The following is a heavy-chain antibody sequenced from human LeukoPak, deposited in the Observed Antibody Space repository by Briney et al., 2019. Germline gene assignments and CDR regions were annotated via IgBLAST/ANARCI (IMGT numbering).Heavy chain of an antibody. CDR2: IKQDGSEK. D-gene: IGHD3-22*01. J-gene: IGHJ4*02. Sequence: PGGSLRLSCAASGFTFSSYWMSWVRQAPGKGLEWVANIKQDGSEKYYVDSVKGRFTISRDNAKNSLYLQMNSLRAEDTAVYYCARDRGYYYDSSSDYWGQGTLVTVSS. CDR3: ARDRGYYYDSSSDY. CDR1: GFTFSSYW. V-gene: IGHV3-7*01.